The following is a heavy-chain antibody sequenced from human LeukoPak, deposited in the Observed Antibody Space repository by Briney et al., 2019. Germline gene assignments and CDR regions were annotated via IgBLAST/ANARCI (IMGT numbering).Heavy chain of an antibody. J-gene: IGHJ2*01. CDR1: GFAFSDYT. Sequence: GRALRLSCTASGFAFSDYTMNCGRQTPGKGLECVSSISDIASSSFYTDSLKRRFTFSRDNDHNSLYLQLNLLRAEHTAVYLCGRDNYHKPRWLQFCEFWGRGPLVSVSS. CDR2: ISDIASSS. V-gene: IGHV3-21*01. D-gene: IGHD5-24*01. CDR3: GRDNYHKPRWLQFCEF.